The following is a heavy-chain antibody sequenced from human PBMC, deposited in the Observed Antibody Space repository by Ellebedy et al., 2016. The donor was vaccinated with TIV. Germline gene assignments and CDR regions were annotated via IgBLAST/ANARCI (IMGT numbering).Heavy chain of an antibody. CDR3: ARAGGIVVVPAPMDV. CDR2: ISSRGNTI. D-gene: IGHD2-2*01. J-gene: IGHJ6*02. Sequence: PGGSLRLSCAASGFTFSDYYRSWIRQAPGKGLEWVSYISSRGNTIYYADSVKGRFTISRDIAKNSLYLQMNSLRAEDTAVYYCARAGGIVVVPAPMDVWGQGTTVTVSS. V-gene: IGHV3-11*04. CDR1: GFTFSDYY.